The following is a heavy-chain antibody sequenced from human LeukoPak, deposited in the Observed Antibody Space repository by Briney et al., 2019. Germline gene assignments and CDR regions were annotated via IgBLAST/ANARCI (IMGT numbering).Heavy chain of an antibody. Sequence: GGSLRLSCAASGFTFSSYGMHSVRQAPGKGLEWVAVIWYDGSNKYYADSVKGRFTISRDNSKNTLYLQMNSLRAEDTAVYYCARDGARGGYDFDYWGQGTLVTVSS. CDR2: IWYDGSNK. D-gene: IGHD5-24*01. CDR3: ARDGARGGYDFDY. V-gene: IGHV3-33*01. CDR1: GFTFSSYG. J-gene: IGHJ4*02.